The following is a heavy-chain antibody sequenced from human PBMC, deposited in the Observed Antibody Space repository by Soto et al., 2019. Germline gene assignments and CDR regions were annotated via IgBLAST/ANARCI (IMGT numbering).Heavy chain of an antibody. V-gene: IGHV4-30-4*01. CDR2: IYYSGST. CDR3: AKAPYRGANSRGAFDI. Sequence: QVQLQESGPGLVKPSQTLSLTCTVSGGSISSGDYYWSWIRQPPGKGLEWIGYIYYSGSTYYNPSLKSRLTISVDTSENQFSLKLSSVTAADTAVYYCAKAPYRGANSRGAFDIWGQGTMVTVSS. CDR1: GGSISSGDYY. J-gene: IGHJ3*02. D-gene: IGHD7-27*01.